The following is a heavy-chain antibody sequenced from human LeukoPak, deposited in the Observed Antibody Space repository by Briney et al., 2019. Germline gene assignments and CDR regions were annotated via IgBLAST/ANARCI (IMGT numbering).Heavy chain of an antibody. J-gene: IGHJ3*02. D-gene: IGHD3-16*02. CDR1: GGTFSSYA. V-gene: IGHV1-69*04. CDR2: IIPILGIA. Sequence: SVKVSCKASGGTFSSYAISWVRQAPGQGLEWMGRIIPILGIANYAQKFQGRVTITADKSTSTAYMELSSLRSEDTAVYYCASDMKGYYVWGSYRHDAFAIWGQGTMVTVSS. CDR3: ASDMKGYYVWGSYRHDAFAI.